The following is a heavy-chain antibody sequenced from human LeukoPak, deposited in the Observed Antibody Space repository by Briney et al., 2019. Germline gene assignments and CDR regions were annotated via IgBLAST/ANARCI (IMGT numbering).Heavy chain of an antibody. J-gene: IGHJ6*04. CDR1: GYSFTSYW. Sequence: GESLKISCKGSGYSFTSYWISWVRQMPGKGLEWMGRIDPSDSYTNYSPSFQGHVTISADKSISTAYLQWSSLRASDTAMYYCARQRTAVDCYYGMDVWGKGTTVTVSS. CDR3: ARQRTAVDCYYGMDV. CDR2: IDPSDSYT. V-gene: IGHV5-10-1*01. D-gene: IGHD6-19*01.